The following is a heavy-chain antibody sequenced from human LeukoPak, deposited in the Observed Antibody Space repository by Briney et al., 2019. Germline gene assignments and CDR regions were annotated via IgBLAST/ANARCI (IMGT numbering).Heavy chain of an antibody. J-gene: IGHJ4*02. D-gene: IGHD6-13*01. CDR2: IYYSGST. CDR1: GGSISSSSYY. CDR3: ATDRASSSWFDY. Sequence: PSETLSLTCTVSGGSISSSSYYWGWIRQPPGKGLEWIGSIYYSGSTYYNPSLKSRVTISVDTSKNQFSLKLSSVTAADTAVYYCATDRASSSWFDYWGQGTLVTVSS. V-gene: IGHV4-39*01.